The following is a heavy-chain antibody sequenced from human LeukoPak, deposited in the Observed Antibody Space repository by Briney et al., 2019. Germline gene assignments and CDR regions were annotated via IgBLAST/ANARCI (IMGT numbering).Heavy chain of an antibody. D-gene: IGHD3-9*01. CDR2: IKQDGSQK. CDR3: ARVKDTNDDITFQH. Sequence: GRSLRLSCAASGFTFSSYWMSWVRQAPGKGLEWVASIKQDGSQKPYVDSVKGRFTISRDNGKNSLDLQMNSLRAEDTAIYFCARVKDTNDDITFQHWGQGTLVSVSS. CDR1: GFTFSSYW. J-gene: IGHJ1*01. V-gene: IGHV3-7*01.